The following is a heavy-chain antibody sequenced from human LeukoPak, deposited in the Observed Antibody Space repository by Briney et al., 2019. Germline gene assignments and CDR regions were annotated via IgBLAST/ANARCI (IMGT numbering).Heavy chain of an antibody. D-gene: IGHD2-2*01. CDR3: TRDPIRMPSEY. CDR2: IYSGGTT. CDR1: GFTVSSNS. Sequence: PGGSLRLSCAASGFTVSSNSMSWVRQAPGKGLEWVSVIYSGGTTYYADSVKGRFTISKDNSKNTLYLQMNSLRAEDTAIYYCTRDPIRMPSEYWGQGTLVTVSS. J-gene: IGHJ4*02. V-gene: IGHV3-66*01.